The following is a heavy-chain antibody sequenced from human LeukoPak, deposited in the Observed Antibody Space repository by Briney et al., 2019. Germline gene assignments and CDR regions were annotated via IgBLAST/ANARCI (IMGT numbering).Heavy chain of an antibody. V-gene: IGHV3-23*01. CDR3: AKAVSTHYYYYGMDV. J-gene: IGHJ6*02. CDR1: GFTFSNYA. Sequence: GGSLRLSCAASGFTFSNYAISWVRQAPGKGPEWVSAISGSGGSTYYADSVKGRFTVSRDNSKNTLYLQMNSLRAEDTAVYYCAKAVSTHYYYYGMDVWGQGTTVTVFS. D-gene: IGHD2/OR15-2a*01. CDR2: ISGSGGST.